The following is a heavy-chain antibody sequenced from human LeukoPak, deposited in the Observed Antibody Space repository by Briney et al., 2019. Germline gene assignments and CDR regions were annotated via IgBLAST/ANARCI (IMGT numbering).Heavy chain of an antibody. CDR1: GYTFTSYY. Sequence: ASVKVSCKSSGYTFTSYYMYWVRQAPGQGLEWMGIINPSGGSTSYAQKFQGRVTMTRDTSTSTVYMELSSLRSEDTAVYYCARDLDGNHYHHPLGYWGQGTLVTVSS. D-gene: IGHD3/OR15-3a*01. CDR2: INPSGGST. V-gene: IGHV1-46*01. J-gene: IGHJ4*02. CDR3: ARDLDGNHYHHPLGY.